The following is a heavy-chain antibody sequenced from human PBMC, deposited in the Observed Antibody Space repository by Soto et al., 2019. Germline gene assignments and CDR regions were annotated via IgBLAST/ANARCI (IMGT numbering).Heavy chain of an antibody. J-gene: IGHJ4*02. D-gene: IGHD2-21*02. CDR1: GFTFSSYA. Sequence: EVQLLESGGGLIQPGGSLRLSCAAAGFTFSSYAMSWVRQAPGKGLEWVSGISGSGGGTYYADSVKGRFTISRDNSKNTLYLQMNSLRAEDTAVYYCAKDIEIVVVTTTPDSWGQGTLVSVSS. CDR3: AKDIEIVVVTTTPDS. CDR2: ISGSGGGT. V-gene: IGHV3-23*01.